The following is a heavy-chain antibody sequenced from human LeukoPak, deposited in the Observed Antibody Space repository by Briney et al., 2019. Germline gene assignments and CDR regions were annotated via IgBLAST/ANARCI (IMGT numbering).Heavy chain of an antibody. Sequence: PGGSLRLSCAASGFTFSNYGMSWVRQDPGKGLEWISGISGTGGSTYYADSVKGRFTISRDNSKNTLYLQMNSLRAEDTAVYYCAKGYYYDSSPFDYWGQGTLVTVSS. V-gene: IGHV3-23*01. CDR2: ISGTGGST. CDR3: AKGYYYDSSPFDY. J-gene: IGHJ4*02. D-gene: IGHD3-22*01. CDR1: GFTFSNYG.